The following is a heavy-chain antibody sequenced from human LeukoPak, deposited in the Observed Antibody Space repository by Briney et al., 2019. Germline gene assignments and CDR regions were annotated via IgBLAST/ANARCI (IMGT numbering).Heavy chain of an antibody. V-gene: IGHV1-18*01. D-gene: IGHD3-22*01. J-gene: IGHJ4*02. CDR3: ARDPGYDSSGYSNDY. CDR1: GYTFTSYG. CDR2: ISAYNGNT. Sequence: ASVKVSCKASGYTFTSYGISWVRQAPGQGLEWMGWISAYNGNTNYAQKLQGRVTMTTDTSTSTAYMELRSLRSDDTAVYYCARDPGYDSSGYSNDYWGQGTLVTASS.